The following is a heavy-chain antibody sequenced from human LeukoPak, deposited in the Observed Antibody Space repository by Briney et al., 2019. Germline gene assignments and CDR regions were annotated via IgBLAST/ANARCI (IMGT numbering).Heavy chain of an antibody. CDR2: INPSGGTR. V-gene: IGHV1-46*04. CDR3: ARDMGNCGGDCYLDGDSFDI. D-gene: IGHD2-21*02. Sequence: GASVKVSCKASGYTFTSYYMHWVRQAPGQGLEWMGIINPSGGTRRYAQKLQGRVTMTRDMSTSTVYMELSSLRSEDTAVYYCARDMGNCGGDCYLDGDSFDIWGQGTMVTVSS. CDR1: GYTFTSYY. J-gene: IGHJ3*02.